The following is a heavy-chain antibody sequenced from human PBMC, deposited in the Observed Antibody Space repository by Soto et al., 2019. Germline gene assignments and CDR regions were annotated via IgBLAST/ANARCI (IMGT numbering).Heavy chain of an antibody. V-gene: IGHV3-30*18. CDR1: GFTLSSYG. CDR2: ISYDGSNK. D-gene: IGHD2-21*01. J-gene: IGHJ4*02. CDR3: AKYFGADIDY. Sequence: GEPLRLSCAASGFTLSSYGMHWVRQAPGKGLEWVAVISYDGSNKYYADSVKGRFTNPRDNSKTTLYLQMNSLRAEDTAVYYCAKYFGADIDYWGQGTLDTVSS.